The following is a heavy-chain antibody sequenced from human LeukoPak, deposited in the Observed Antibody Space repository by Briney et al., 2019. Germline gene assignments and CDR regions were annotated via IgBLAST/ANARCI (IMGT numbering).Heavy chain of an antibody. CDR3: ARDQDSGWFDY. CDR1: GYTFTSYD. CDR2: MNPNSGNT. V-gene: IGHV1-8*01. D-gene: IGHD6-19*01. J-gene: IGHJ4*02. Sequence: ASVKVSCKASGYTFTSYDINWVRQATGQGLEWMGWMNPNSGNTGYAQKFQGRVTMTTDTSTSTAYMELRSLRSDDTAVYYCARDQDSGWFDYWGQGTLVTVSS.